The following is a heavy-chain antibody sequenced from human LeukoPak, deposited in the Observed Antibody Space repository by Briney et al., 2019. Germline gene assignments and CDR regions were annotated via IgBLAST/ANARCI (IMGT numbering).Heavy chain of an antibody. CDR3: ARGSTVVKAFDI. J-gene: IGHJ3*02. V-gene: IGHV4-34*01. CDR1: GGSFSGYY. D-gene: IGHD4-23*01. CDR2: INHSGST. Sequence: PETLSLTCAVYGGSFSGYYWSWIRQPPGKGLEWIGEINHSGSTNYNPSLKSRVTISVDTSKNQFSLKLSSVTAADTAVYYCARGSTVVKAFDIWGQGTMVTVSS.